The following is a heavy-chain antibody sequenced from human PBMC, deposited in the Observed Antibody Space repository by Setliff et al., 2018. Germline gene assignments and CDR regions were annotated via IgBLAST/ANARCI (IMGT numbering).Heavy chain of an antibody. Sequence: QSGGSLRLSCAASGFHFNSYGMHWVRQAPGKGLEWVAFIRFDGSNKNYEDSVEGRFTISRDNSKNTLYLQMNNLRGDDTAVYYCAKERTMAVSSIPDYWGQGVLVT. V-gene: IGHV3-30*02. CDR2: IRFDGSNK. J-gene: IGHJ4*02. CDR1: GFHFNSYG. D-gene: IGHD2-21*02. CDR3: AKERTMAVSSIPDY.